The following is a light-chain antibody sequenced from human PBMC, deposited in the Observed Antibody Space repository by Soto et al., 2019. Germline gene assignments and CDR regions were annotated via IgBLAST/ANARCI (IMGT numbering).Light chain of an antibody. CDR1: QSVSSSF. V-gene: IGKV3-20*01. Sequence: EIVLTQSPGTLSLSPGERATLSCRASQSVSSSFLGWYQQKPGQAPRLLIYGASNRATGIPDRFSGSGTGTAFNLTISGLETENIAVYYCQHYGRSPRTFGQWTKVEIK. CDR3: QHYGRSPRT. CDR2: GAS. J-gene: IGKJ1*01.